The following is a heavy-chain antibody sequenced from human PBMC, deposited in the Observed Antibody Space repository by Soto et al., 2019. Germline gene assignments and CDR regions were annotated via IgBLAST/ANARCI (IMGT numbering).Heavy chain of an antibody. D-gene: IGHD3-22*01. CDR1: GFTFSSYS. CDR3: ARPNYYYDSSGYYGY. J-gene: IGHJ4*02. Sequence: GGSLRLSCAASGFTFSSYSTNWVRQAPGKGLEWVSSISSSSSYIYYADSVKGRFTISRDNAKNSLYLQMNSLRAEDTAVYYCARPNYYYDSSGYYGYWGQGTLVTVSS. V-gene: IGHV3-21*01. CDR2: ISSSSSYI.